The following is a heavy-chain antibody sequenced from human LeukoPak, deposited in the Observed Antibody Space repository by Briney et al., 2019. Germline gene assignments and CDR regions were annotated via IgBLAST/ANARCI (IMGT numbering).Heavy chain of an antibody. CDR3: AKLRGSSSWYLDY. CDR2: IRYDGSNK. CDR1: GFTFSGYG. Sequence: PGGSLRLSCAASGFTFSGYGMHWVRQAPGKGLEWVAFIRYDGSNKYCADSVKGRFTISRDNSKNTLYLQMNSLRAEDTAVYYCAKLRGSSSWYLDYWGQGTLVTVSS. D-gene: IGHD6-13*01. J-gene: IGHJ4*02. V-gene: IGHV3-30*02.